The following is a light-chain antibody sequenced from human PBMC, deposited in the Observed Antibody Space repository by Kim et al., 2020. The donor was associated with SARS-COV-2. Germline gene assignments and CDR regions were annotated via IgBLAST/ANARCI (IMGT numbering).Light chain of an antibody. CDR1: EDIRND. Sequence: DIQMTQSPSSLSASVRDRVTITCRASEDIRNDLGWYQQISGKAPKRLIYAASSLQSGVPSRFSGSGSGTEFTLTISSLQPEDFATYYCLQYNTLPWTFGQGTKLEI. CDR3: LQYNTLPWT. V-gene: IGKV1-17*01. CDR2: AAS. J-gene: IGKJ1*01.